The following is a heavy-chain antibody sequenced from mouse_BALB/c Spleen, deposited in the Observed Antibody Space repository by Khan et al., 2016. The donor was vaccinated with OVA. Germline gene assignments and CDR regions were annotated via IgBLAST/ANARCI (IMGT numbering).Heavy chain of an antibody. CDR1: GYTFTSYW. CDR2: INPTSGYT. Sequence: VQLQESGAELAKPGASVKMSCKAPGYTFTSYWMHWIKQRPGQGLEWIGYINPTSGYTDYNQKFKDKATLTADKSSSTAYMQLSSLTSDDSAVYYCARDRIDYWGQGTALTVSS. J-gene: IGHJ2*01. V-gene: IGHV1-7*01. CDR3: ARDRIDY.